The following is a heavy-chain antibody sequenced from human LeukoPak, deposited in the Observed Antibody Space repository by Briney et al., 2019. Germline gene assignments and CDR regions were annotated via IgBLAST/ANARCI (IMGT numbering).Heavy chain of an antibody. CDR1: GGSISSGGYY. CDR3: ARDIVGIFHAFDI. J-gene: IGHJ3*02. Sequence: SQTLSLTCTVSGGSISSGGYYWSWICQHPGKGLEWIGYIYYSGSTYYNPSLKSRVTISVDTSKNQFSLKLSSVTAADTAVYYCARDIVGIFHAFDIWGQGTMVTVSS. V-gene: IGHV4-31*03. CDR2: IYYSGST. D-gene: IGHD3-22*01.